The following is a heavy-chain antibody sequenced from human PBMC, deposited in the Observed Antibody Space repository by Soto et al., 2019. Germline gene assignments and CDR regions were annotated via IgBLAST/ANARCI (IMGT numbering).Heavy chain of an antibody. D-gene: IGHD3-22*01. CDR3: ARVAYYDSSGSYGMDV. V-gene: IGHV1-69*02. CDR2: IIPILGIA. Sequence: QVQLVQSGAEVKKPGSSVKVSCKASGGTFSSYTISWVRQAPGHGLEWMGRIIPILGIANYAPKFQGRVTITADTSTRTAYMELSSLRSEDTALYYCARVAYYDSSGSYGMDVWGQGTTVTVSS. CDR1: GGTFSSYT. J-gene: IGHJ6*02.